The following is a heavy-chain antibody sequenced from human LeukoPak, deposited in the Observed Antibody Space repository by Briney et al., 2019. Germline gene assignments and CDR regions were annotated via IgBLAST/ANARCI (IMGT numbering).Heavy chain of an antibody. CDR3: ARVGPASGYYFDF. J-gene: IGHJ4*02. CDR1: GFSFSYYS. V-gene: IGHV3-21*01. CDR2: IGSSNL. D-gene: IGHD3-22*01. Sequence: GGSLRLSCAASGFSFSYYSMIWVRQAPGKGLEWVSSIGSSNLYADSVKGRFTISRDNTKNSLYLQMNDLRAEGTAVYYCARVGPASGYYFDFWGQGTLVTVSS.